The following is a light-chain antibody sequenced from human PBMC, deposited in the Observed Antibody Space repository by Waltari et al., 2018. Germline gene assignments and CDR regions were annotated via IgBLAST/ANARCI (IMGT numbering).Light chain of an antibody. V-gene: IGKV1-39*01. CDR3: QQSSTWT. Sequence: DIQMTQSPSPLSASVGDRVTISCRASQTMSSDLNWYQQKPGTAPKVLIYAVSNLQSGVPSRFSGSGSGTDFTLTISSLQPEDSATYYCQQSSTWTFGQGTKVEIK. CDR2: AVS. CDR1: QTMSSD. J-gene: IGKJ1*01.